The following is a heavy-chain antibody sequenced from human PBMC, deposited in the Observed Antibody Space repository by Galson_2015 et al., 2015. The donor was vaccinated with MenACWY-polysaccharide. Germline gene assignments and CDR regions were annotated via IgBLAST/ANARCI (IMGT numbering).Heavy chain of an antibody. J-gene: IGHJ4*02. CDR3: AKYSSCSHAVDH. V-gene: IGHV3-74*01. CDR1: GFTFRSSW. CDR2: INSDGSST. Sequence: SLRLSCADSGFTFRSSWMHWVRHAPGQGLVWVSRINSDGSSTSYADSVKGRFTNSRDNAKNTLYLQMNSLRAEDMAVYYCAKYSSCSHAVDHWGQGTLVTVSP. D-gene: IGHD6-6*01.